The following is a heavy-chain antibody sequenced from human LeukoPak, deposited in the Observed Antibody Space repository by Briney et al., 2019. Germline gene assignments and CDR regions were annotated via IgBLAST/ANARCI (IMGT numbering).Heavy chain of an antibody. CDR1: GGSISSSSYY. J-gene: IGHJ4*02. Sequence: ASETLSLTCTVSGGSISSSSYYWGWIRQPPGKGLEWIGSIYYSGSTYYNPSLKSRVTISVDTSKNQFSLKLSSVTAADTAVYYCASAQRDGYNSGYFDYWAREPWSPSPQ. V-gene: IGHV4-39*01. CDR2: IYYSGST. CDR3: ASAQRDGYNSGYFDY. D-gene: IGHD5-24*01.